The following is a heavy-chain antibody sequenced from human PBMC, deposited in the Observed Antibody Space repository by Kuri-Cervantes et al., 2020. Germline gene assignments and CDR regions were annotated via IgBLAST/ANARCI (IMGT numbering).Heavy chain of an antibody. V-gene: IGHV3-53*05. Sequence: GESLKISCAASGFIVNNNYMAWARQAPGKGLEWVSVVHSGGNTYYADSVKGRFTISRDNSENTLYLQMNSLRAEDTAVYYCAKDLAVEWFGELPDWFDPWGQGTLVTVSS. D-gene: IGHD3-10*01. J-gene: IGHJ5*02. CDR3: AKDLAVEWFGELPDWFDP. CDR1: GFIVNNNY. CDR2: VHSGGNT.